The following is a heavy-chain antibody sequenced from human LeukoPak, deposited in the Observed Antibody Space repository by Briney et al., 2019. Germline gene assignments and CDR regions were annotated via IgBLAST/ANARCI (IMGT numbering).Heavy chain of an antibody. CDR3: AKLYSSSSETMYFDY. V-gene: IGHV3-48*01. D-gene: IGHD6-6*01. J-gene: IGHJ4*02. CDR2: ISSSSSTI. Sequence: GGSLRLSCAASGFTFSSYSMNWVRQAPGKGLEWVSYISSSSSTIYYADSVKGRFTISRDNSKNTLYLQMNSLRAEDTAVYYCAKLYSSSSETMYFDYWGQGTLVTVSS. CDR1: GFTFSSYS.